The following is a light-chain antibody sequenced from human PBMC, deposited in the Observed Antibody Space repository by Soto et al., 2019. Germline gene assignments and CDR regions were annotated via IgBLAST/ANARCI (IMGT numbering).Light chain of an antibody. CDR1: SSDVGGYNY. V-gene: IGLV2-14*03. J-gene: IGLJ1*01. CDR2: DVS. CDR3: SSYRAGSTTHYV. Sequence: QSALTQPASLSGSPGQSITISCTGTSSDVGGYNYVSWYQQHPGKGPKLMIYDVSNRPSGVSNRFSGSKSGNTASLTISGLRAEDEADYYCSSYRAGSTTHYVFGTGTKVTFL.